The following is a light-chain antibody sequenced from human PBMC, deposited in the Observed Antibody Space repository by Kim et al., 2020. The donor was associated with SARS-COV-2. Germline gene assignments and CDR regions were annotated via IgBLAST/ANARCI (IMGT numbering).Light chain of an antibody. CDR1: SNGSMG. Sequence: PGRKARVSWWENSNGSMGDQWYQQNSGLAPILVIHYDSDRPSGIPRRFSSSNSENTATLTINRVEAGDEADYYCHVWDSSSDHRVVFGGGTQLTVL. CDR3: HVWDSSSDHRVV. J-gene: IGLJ2*01. V-gene: IGLV3-21*04. CDR2: YDS.